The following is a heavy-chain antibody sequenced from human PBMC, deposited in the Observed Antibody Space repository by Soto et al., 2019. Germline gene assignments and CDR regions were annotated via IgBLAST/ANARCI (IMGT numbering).Heavy chain of an antibody. Sequence: GASVKVSCKVSGYTLTELSMHWVRQAPGKGLEWMGGFDPEDGETIYAQKFQGRVTMTEDTSTDTAYMELSSLRSEDTAVYYCASATAYCTNGVCYIAPSPRTQSVGMDVWGQGTRVT. CDR3: ASATAYCTNGVCYIAPSPRTQSVGMDV. V-gene: IGHV1-24*01. CDR2: FDPEDGET. D-gene: IGHD2-8*01. CDR1: GYTLTELS. J-gene: IGHJ6*02.